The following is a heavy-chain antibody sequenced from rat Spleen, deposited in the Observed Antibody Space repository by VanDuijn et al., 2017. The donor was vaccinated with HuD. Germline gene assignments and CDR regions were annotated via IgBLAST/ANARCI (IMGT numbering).Heavy chain of an antibody. D-gene: IGHD1-2*01. Sequence: EVQLQESGPGLVQPSQSLSLTCSVTGYSITSNYWDWIRKFPGNKMEWMGYISYSGSTNFNPSLKSRISINRDTSKSQFFLQLNSVTPEDTATYYCARWGSQSYFDYWGQGVMVTVSS. J-gene: IGHJ2*01. CDR1: GYSITSNY. CDR2: ISYSGST. CDR3: ARWGSQSYFDY. V-gene: IGHV3-1*01.